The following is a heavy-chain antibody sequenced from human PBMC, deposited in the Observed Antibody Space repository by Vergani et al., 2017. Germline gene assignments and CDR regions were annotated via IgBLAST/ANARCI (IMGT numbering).Heavy chain of an antibody. CDR3: ACAPGYCSGCSCYSYSYYYMDV. CDR2: ISYDGSNK. D-gene: IGHD2-15*01. Sequence: QVQLVESGGGVVQPGRSLRLSCAASGFTFSSYAMHWVRQAPGKGLEWVAVISYDGSNKYYADAVKGRFTISRDNSKNTLYLQMNSLRAEDTAEYYCACAPGYCSGCSCYSYSYYYMDVWGKGTTVTVSS. J-gene: IGHJ6*03. V-gene: IGHV3-30-3*01. CDR1: GFTFSSYA.